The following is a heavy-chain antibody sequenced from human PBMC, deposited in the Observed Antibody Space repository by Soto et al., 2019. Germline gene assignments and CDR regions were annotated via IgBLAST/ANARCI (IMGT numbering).Heavy chain of an antibody. CDR3: ARLWHDSSGYYYSFDR. J-gene: IGHJ4*02. D-gene: IGHD3-22*01. CDR1: GGSISNGDYY. Sequence: SETLSLTCPFSGGSISNGDYYWGWIRQPPGKGLEWIGSIYYSGSTFYNPSLKSRVTMSVDTSKNQFSLRLNSVTAADTSLYYCARLWHDSSGYYYSFDRWGQGTLVTVSS. V-gene: IGHV4-39*01. CDR2: IYYSGST.